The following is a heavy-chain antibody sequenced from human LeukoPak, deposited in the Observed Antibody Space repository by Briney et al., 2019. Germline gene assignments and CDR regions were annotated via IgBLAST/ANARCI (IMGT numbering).Heavy chain of an antibody. V-gene: IGHV3-21*01. CDR3: ARDRPTGASRVFVVE. J-gene: IGHJ4*02. CDR1: GFTFRTYA. CDR2: MSSGSSYI. D-gene: IGHD2-15*01. Sequence: GESLRLSCTASGFTFRTYAMTWVRQAPGKGLEWISSMSSGSSYIYYADSVRGRFTISRDNAKHSLSLEMNNLRAEDTAMYYCARDRPTGASRVFVVEWGQGTLVAVSS.